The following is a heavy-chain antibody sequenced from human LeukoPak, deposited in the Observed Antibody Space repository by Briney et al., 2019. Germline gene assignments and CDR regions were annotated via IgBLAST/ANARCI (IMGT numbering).Heavy chain of an antibody. CDR1: GGTFSNYA. Sequence: ASVKVSCKASGGTFSNYAISWVRQARGQGLEWMGEIIPIFDTPNFAQKFQGRVTITADKSTSTAYMELSRLRSEDTAVYYCARAVQVTTGGLFDYWGQGTLVTVSS. V-gene: IGHV1-69*06. CDR2: IIPIFDTP. J-gene: IGHJ4*02. CDR3: ARAVQVTTGGLFDY. D-gene: IGHD4-17*01.